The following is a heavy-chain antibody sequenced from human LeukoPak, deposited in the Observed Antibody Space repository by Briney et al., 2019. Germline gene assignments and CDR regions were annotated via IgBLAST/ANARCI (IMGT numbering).Heavy chain of an antibody. CDR1: GGSISSGGYS. D-gene: IGHD1-26*01. J-gene: IGHJ4*02. V-gene: IGHV4-39*07. CDR2: INHSGST. CDR3: ARFRSRGRYYFDY. Sequence: SETLSLTCTVSGGSISSGGYSWSWIRQPPGKGLERIGEINHSGSTNYNPSLKSRVTISVDTSKNQFSLKLSSVTAADTAVYYCARFRSRGRYYFDYWGQGTLVTVSS.